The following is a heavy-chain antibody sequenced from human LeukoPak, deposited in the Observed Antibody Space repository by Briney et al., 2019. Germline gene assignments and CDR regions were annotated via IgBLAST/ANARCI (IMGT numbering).Heavy chain of an antibody. D-gene: IGHD3-9*01. Sequence: ASVKVSCKASRYTFISYGISWVRQAPGQGLEWMGWINPNSGGTNYAQKFQGRVTMTRDTSISTAYMELSRLRSDDTAVYYCARVGRQRPFDYPDAFDIWGQGTMVTVSS. V-gene: IGHV1-2*02. J-gene: IGHJ3*02. CDR2: INPNSGGT. CDR3: ARVGRQRPFDYPDAFDI. CDR1: RYTFISYG.